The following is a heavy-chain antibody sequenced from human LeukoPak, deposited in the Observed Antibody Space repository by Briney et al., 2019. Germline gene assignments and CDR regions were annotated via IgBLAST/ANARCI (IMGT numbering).Heavy chain of an antibody. CDR3: ARGASEAYSYGSFDY. Sequence: GGSLRLSCAASGFTFSSYSMNWVRQAPGKGLEWVSSISSSSSYIYYADSVKGRFTISRDNAKNSLYLQMNSLRAEDTAVYYCARGASEAYSYGSFDYWGQGTLVTVSS. J-gene: IGHJ4*02. CDR1: GFTFSSYS. D-gene: IGHD5-18*01. CDR2: ISSSSSYI. V-gene: IGHV3-21*01.